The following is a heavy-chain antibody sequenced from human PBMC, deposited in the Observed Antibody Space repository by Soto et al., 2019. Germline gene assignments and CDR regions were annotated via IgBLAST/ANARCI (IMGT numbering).Heavy chain of an antibody. V-gene: IGHV3-33*01. D-gene: IGHD5-12*01. CDR1: GFTFRDHA. CDR2: IWNDGSNK. J-gene: IGHJ6*02. Sequence: PXGSLKLSGAASGFTFRDHAMHLVRQARGKGREWLAIIWNDGSNKFYAGSVQGRFTISRDNPKNTVYLQMNTLSAEDTAVYYCARALFPDVDIYAMDVWGQGTTVTVSS. CDR3: ARALFPDVDIYAMDV.